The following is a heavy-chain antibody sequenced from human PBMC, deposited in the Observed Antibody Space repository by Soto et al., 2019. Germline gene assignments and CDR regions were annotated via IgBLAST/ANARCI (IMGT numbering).Heavy chain of an antibody. J-gene: IGHJ6*02. V-gene: IGHV3-48*02. D-gene: IGHD3-3*01. CDR3: ARDRDDFWSGYYYYYGMDV. CDR1: GFTFSSYS. CDR2: ISSSSSTI. Sequence: PGGSLRLSCAASGFTFSSYSMNWVRQAPGKGLEWVSYISSSSSTIYYADSVKGRFTISRDNAKNSLYLQMNSLRDEDTAVYYCARDRDDFWSGYYYYYGMDVWGQGTTVTVSS.